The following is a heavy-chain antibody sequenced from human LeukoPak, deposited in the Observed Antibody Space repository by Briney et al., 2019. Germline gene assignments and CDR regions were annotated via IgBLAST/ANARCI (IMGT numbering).Heavy chain of an antibody. V-gene: IGHV3-23*01. CDR1: GFTFSSYG. CDR2: ISGSGGST. D-gene: IGHD1-26*01. CDR3: AKNRWELPPVFDY. Sequence: GGTLRLSCAASGFTFSSYGMSWVRQAPGEGLEWVSAISGSGGSTYYADSVKGRFTISRDNSKNTLYLQMNSLRAEDTAVYYCAKNRWELPPVFDYWGQGTLVTVSS. J-gene: IGHJ4*02.